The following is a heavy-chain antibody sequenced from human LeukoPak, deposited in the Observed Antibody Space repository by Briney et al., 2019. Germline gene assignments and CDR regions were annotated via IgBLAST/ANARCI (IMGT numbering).Heavy chain of an antibody. CDR3: AGCVSKNCVDAIDI. Sequence: GGSLRLSCAASGFNFGQYWMSWVRQAPGKGQEWVANIKEDGSEKHYVDSVKGRFTISRDNAKTSLNLEMNSLRVEDTAVYYCAGCVSKNCVDAIDIWGHGTAVTVSS. CDR1: GFNFGQYW. D-gene: IGHD4-11*01. J-gene: IGHJ3*02. CDR2: IKEDGSEK. V-gene: IGHV3-7*01.